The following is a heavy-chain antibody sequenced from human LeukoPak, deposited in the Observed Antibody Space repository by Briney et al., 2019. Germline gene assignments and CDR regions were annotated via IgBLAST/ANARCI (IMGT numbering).Heavy chain of an antibody. D-gene: IGHD6-19*01. CDR3: ARDSSGWYYHY. Sequence: GGSLRLSCAASGFTFSTYGMHWDRQAPGKGLEWVAFIRYDGGNKRYADSVKGRFTISRDNSKNTLYVQMNSLRAEDTAVYYCARDSSGWYYHYWGQGTLVTVSS. J-gene: IGHJ4*02. V-gene: IGHV3-30*02. CDR2: IRYDGGNK. CDR1: GFTFSTYG.